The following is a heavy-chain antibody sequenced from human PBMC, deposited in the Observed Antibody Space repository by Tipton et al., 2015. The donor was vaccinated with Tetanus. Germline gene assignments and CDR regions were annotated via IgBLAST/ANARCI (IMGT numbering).Heavy chain of an antibody. J-gene: IGHJ5*02. CDR1: GGSITSSFY. V-gene: IGHV4-59*01. CDR2: IYYSGTT. Sequence: TLSLTCTVSGGSITSSFYWGWIRQPPGKGLEWIGYIYYSGTTKYNPSLKSRVTMSVDTSKNQFSLRLNSVTAADTAMYYCVRSSPIRVADKWGVDWFDPWGQGTLVTVSS. D-gene: IGHD6-19*01. CDR3: VRSSPIRVADKWGVDWFDP.